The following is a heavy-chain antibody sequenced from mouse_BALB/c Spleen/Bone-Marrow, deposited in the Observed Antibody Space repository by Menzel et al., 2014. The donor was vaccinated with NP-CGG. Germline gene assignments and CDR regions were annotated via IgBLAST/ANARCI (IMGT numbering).Heavy chain of an antibody. CDR1: GYAFTNYN. V-gene: IGHV1S135*01. CDR2: NDPYSGGT. J-gene: IGHJ2*01. Sequence: VQLQQSGPELVKPGALVKVSCKASGYAFTNYNMYWVKQSHGKSLEWIGYNDPYSGGTNYNQKFKGKATLTVDKSSNTAYMHLNSLTSEDSAVYYCARLGTTAVPDYWGQGTTLTVSS. CDR3: ARLGTTAVPDY. D-gene: IGHD1-1*01.